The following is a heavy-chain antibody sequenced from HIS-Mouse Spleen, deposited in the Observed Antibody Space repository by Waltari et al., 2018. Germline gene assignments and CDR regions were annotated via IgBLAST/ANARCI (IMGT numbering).Heavy chain of an antibody. D-gene: IGHD4-17*01. CDR1: GGSISSSSYY. J-gene: IGHJ5*02. CDR2: TYYSGST. Sequence: QLQLQESGPGLVKPSETLSLTCTVSGGSISSSSYYWGWIRQPPGKGLEWIGSTYYSGSTYYNPSLKSRVTISVDTSKNQFSLKLSSVTAADTAVYYCARDYGYNWFDPWGQGTLVTVSS. V-gene: IGHV4-39*07. CDR3: ARDYGYNWFDP.